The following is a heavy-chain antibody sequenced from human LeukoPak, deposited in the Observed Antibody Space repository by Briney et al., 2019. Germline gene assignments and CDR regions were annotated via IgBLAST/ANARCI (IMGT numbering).Heavy chain of an antibody. CDR2: IYYSGST. D-gene: IGHD5-18*01. V-gene: IGHV4-59*01. Sequence: SETLSLTCTVSGGSISSYYWSWIRQPPGKGLGWIGYIYYSGSTNYNPSLKSRVTISVDTSKNQFSLKLSSVTAADTAVYYCARDHTAMGFDYWGQGTLVTVSS. CDR3: ARDHTAMGFDY. CDR1: GGSISSYY. J-gene: IGHJ4*02.